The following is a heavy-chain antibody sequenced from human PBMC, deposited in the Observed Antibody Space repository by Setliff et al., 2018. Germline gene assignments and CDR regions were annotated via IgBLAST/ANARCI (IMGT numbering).Heavy chain of an antibody. CDR1: GYSISSGYY. D-gene: IGHD2-15*01. J-gene: IGHJ4*02. V-gene: IGHV4-38-2*01. CDR3: ARRHCSGGSCYSLNYFDY. CDR2: IYYSGST. Sequence: SETLSLTCSVSGYSISSGYYWGWIRQPPGKGLEWIGSIYYSGSTYYNPSLKSRVTISVDTSKNQFSLKLSSVTAADTAVYYCARRHCSGGSCYSLNYFDYWGQGTLVTVSS.